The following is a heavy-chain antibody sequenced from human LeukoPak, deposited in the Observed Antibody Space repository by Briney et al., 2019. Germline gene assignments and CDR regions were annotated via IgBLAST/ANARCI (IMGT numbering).Heavy chain of an antibody. V-gene: IGHV4-59*01. CDR1: GGSISSYY. CDR2: IYYSGST. Sequence: PSETLSLTCTVSGGSISSYYWSWIRQPPGTGLEWVGYIYYSGSTNYNPSLKSRVTISVDTSKNQFSLKLSSVTAADTAVYYCARVVGGTYCGGDCYSDAFDIWGQGTMVTVSS. CDR3: ARVVGGTYCGGDCYSDAFDI. J-gene: IGHJ3*02. D-gene: IGHD2-21*02.